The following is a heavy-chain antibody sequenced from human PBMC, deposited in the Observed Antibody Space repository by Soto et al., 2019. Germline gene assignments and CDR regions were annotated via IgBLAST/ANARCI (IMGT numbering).Heavy chain of an antibody. CDR2: IYYSGST. Sequence: PSETLSLTCTVSGGSISSYYWSWIRQPPGKGLEWIGYIYYSGSTNYNPSLKSRVTISVDTSKNQFSLKLSSVTAADTAVYYCARGGRSYDFWSGYLNNWFDPWGQGTLVTVSS. CDR3: ARGGRSYDFWSGYLNNWFDP. V-gene: IGHV4-59*01. CDR1: GGSISSYY. J-gene: IGHJ5*02. D-gene: IGHD3-3*01.